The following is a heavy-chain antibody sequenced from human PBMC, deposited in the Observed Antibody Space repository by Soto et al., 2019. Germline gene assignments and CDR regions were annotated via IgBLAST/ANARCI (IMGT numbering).Heavy chain of an antibody. CDR3: ASVGGYSYGPNPNYYYYGMDV. D-gene: IGHD5-18*01. V-gene: IGHV4-31*03. CDR1: GGSISSGGYY. CDR2: IYYSGST. J-gene: IGHJ6*02. Sequence: PSETLCLTCTVSGGSISSGGYYWSWIRQHPGKGLEWIGYIYYSGSTYYNPSLKSRVTISVDTSKNQFSLKLSSVTAADTAVYYCASVGGYSYGPNPNYYYYGMDVWGQGTTVTVSS.